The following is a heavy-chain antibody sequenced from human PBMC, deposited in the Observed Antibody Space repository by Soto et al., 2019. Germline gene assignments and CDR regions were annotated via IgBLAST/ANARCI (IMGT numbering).Heavy chain of an antibody. D-gene: IGHD6-19*01. J-gene: IGHJ6*02. V-gene: IGHV3-30-3*01. Sequence: GGSLRLSCAASGFSLSRHGMHWVRQAPGKGLEWVAVISDDGSNQDYADSVKGRFSISGDNSKNTVYLQMNSLRVEDSAVYYCAGDRSSTYYYYGMDLWGQGTTVTVSS. CDR1: GFSLSRHG. CDR2: ISDDGSNQ. CDR3: AGDRSSTYYYYGMDL.